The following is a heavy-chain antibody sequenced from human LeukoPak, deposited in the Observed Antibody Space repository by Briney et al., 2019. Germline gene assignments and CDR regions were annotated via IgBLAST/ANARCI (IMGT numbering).Heavy chain of an antibody. CDR2: INPNSRGT. J-gene: IGHJ4*02. Sequence: ASVKVSCKASGYTFTGYYMQWVRQAPGQGLEWMGWINPNSRGTNYAQKFQGRVTMTRDTSISTAYMELSRLRSDDTAMYYCAPGETAYYFDYWGQGTLVTVSS. CDR1: GYTFTGYY. D-gene: IGHD1-14*01. CDR3: APGETAYYFDY. V-gene: IGHV1-2*02.